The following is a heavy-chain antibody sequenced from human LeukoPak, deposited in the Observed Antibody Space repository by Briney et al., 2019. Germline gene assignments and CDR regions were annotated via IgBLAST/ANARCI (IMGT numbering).Heavy chain of an antibody. Sequence: PSETPSLTCTVSGGSISSGGYYWSWIRQHPGKGLEWIGYIYYSGSTYYNPSLKSRVTISVDTSKNQFSLNLSSVTAADTAVYYCARYCSGGSCSRDAFDIWGQGTMVTVSS. V-gene: IGHV4-31*03. CDR3: ARYCSGGSCSRDAFDI. CDR1: GGSISSGGYY. CDR2: IYYSGST. J-gene: IGHJ3*02. D-gene: IGHD2-15*01.